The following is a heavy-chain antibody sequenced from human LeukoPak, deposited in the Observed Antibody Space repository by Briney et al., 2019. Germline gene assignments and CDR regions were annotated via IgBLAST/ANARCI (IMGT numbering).Heavy chain of an antibody. CDR2: ISAYNGNT. Sequence: ASVKVSCKASGYTFTSYGISWVRQAPGQGLEWMGWISAYNGNTNYAQKLQGRVTMTTDTSTSTAYMELSSLRSEDTAVYYCASGSGMITFGGVQFDYWGQGTLVTVSS. V-gene: IGHV1-18*01. CDR3: ASGSGMITFGGVQFDY. CDR1: GYTFTSYG. J-gene: IGHJ4*02. D-gene: IGHD3-16*01.